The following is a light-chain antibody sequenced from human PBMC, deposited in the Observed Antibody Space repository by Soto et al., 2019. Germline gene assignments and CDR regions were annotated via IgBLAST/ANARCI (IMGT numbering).Light chain of an antibody. CDR3: QQRDIWPWT. J-gene: IGKJ1*01. V-gene: IGKV3-15*01. CDR1: QSVSSN. Sequence: EIVMTQSPDILSVSPGERATLSCRASQSVSSNLAWYQQKPGQSPRLLIYGASTRATGIPVRFSGSGSGTEFTLTISSLQSEDFAVYYCQQRDIWPWTFGQGTKV. CDR2: GAS.